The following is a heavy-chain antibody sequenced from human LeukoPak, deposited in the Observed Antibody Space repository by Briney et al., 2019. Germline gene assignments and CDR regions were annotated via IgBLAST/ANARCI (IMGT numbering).Heavy chain of an antibody. CDR3: ATAGGETMVRGVGDWFDP. D-gene: IGHD3-10*01. J-gene: IGHJ5*02. Sequence: GASVKVSCKVSGYTLTELSMHWVRQAPGKGLEWMGGFDPEDGETIYAQKFQGRVTMTEDTSTDTAHMELSSLRSEDTAVYYCATAGGETMVRGVGDWFDPWGQGTLVTVSS. CDR1: GYTLTELS. V-gene: IGHV1-24*01. CDR2: FDPEDGET.